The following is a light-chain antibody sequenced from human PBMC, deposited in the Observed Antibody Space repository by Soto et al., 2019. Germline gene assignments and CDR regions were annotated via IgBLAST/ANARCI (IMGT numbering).Light chain of an antibody. CDR2: EVT. V-gene: IGLV2-14*01. CDR3: SSYTSRNTLA. CDR1: SSYVGGYNF. Sequence: QSALTQPASVSGSPGQSITISCTGTSSYVGGYNFVSWYQQHPGKAPKLMIYEVTDRPSGVSNRFSGSKSGSTASLTISGLQAEDEADYYCSSYTSRNTLAFGGGTKVTVL. J-gene: IGLJ2*01.